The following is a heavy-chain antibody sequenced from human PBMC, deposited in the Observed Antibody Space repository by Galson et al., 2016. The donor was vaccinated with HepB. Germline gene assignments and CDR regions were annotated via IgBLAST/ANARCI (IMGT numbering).Heavy chain of an antibody. Sequence: SLRLSCAVSGFRLSSYRMTWVRQAPGKGLEWVTTIVSDGRTYYGDAVTGRFTISRDTSTNESFLQMNSLRAEDTAIYSCAKDCGYDYGPNLDSWGQGTLVTVSS. V-gene: IGHV3-23*01. CDR2: IVSDGRT. CDR1: GFRLSSYR. D-gene: IGHD4/OR15-4a*01. CDR3: AKDCGYDYGPNLDS. J-gene: IGHJ5*01.